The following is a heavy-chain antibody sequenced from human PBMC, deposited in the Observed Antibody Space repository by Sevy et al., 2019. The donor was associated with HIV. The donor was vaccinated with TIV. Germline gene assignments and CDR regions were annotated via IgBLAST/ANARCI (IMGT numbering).Heavy chain of an antibody. Sequence: GGSLRLSCAASGFTFSSYWMSWVRQAPGKGLEWVANIKQDGSEKYYVDSVKGRFTISRDNAKNSPYLQMNSLRAEDTAVYYSARDNRLRLGELYYYYGMDVWGQGTTVTVSS. CDR3: ARDNRLRLGELYYYYGMDV. D-gene: IGHD3-16*01. J-gene: IGHJ6*02. CDR1: GFTFSSYW. V-gene: IGHV3-7*01. CDR2: IKQDGSEK.